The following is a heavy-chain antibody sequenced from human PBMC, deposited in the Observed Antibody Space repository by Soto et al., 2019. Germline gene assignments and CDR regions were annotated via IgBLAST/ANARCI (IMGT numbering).Heavy chain of an antibody. Sequence: QVQLVQSGVEVKTLGSSLKVSCKVSGSRFSNYVISWVRQAPGHGLEWLGGIIPFFNSTKYAKSFQGRGTITADKSTSTASLELSSLRSDDTAVYYCAREGRGKKAGYNGLVSLGYWGQGTLVTVSS. CDR1: GSRFSNYV. CDR2: IIPFFNST. D-gene: IGHD2-2*02. CDR3: AREGRGKKAGYNGLVSLGY. J-gene: IGHJ4*02. V-gene: IGHV1-69*06.